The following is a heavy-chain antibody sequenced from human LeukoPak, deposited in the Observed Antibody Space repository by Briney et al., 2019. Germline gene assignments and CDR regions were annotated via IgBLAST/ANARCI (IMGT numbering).Heavy chain of an antibody. D-gene: IGHD3-3*01. CDR1: GYTFISYY. CDR3: ARALNYDFWSGYYGYFDY. CDR2: INPSGGST. V-gene: IGHV1-46*01. J-gene: IGHJ4*02. Sequence: ASVKVSCKASGYTFISYYMHWVRQAPGQGLEWMGIINPSGGSTSYAQKFQGRVTMTRDTSTSTVYMELSSLRSEDTAVYYCARALNYDFWSGYYGYFDYWGQGTLVTVSS.